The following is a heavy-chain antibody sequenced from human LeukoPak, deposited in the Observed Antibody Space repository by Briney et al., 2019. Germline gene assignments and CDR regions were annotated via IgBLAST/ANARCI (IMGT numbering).Heavy chain of an antibody. Sequence: GGSLRLSCAASGFTFSSYSMNWVRQAPGKGLEWVSSISSSSSYIYYADSVKGRFTISRDNAKNSLYLQMNSLRAEDTAVYYCARDNDFWSGFPSPYMDVWGKGTTVIVSS. CDR2: ISSSSSYI. J-gene: IGHJ6*03. D-gene: IGHD3-3*01. V-gene: IGHV3-21*01. CDR1: GFTFSSYS. CDR3: ARDNDFWSGFPSPYMDV.